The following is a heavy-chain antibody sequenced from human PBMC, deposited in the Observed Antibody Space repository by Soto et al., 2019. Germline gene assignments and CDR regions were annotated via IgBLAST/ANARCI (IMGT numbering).Heavy chain of an antibody. CDR3: ARGPTAERHYYYYGMDV. V-gene: IGHV1-46*01. Sequence: ASVKVSCKASGYTFTTYYLHWVRQAPGQGPGWMGIINPSGGTTNYAQTFEGRVTMTRDTSTGTVYMELSSLRSDDTAVYYCARGPTAERHYYYYGMDVWGQGTTVTVSS. CDR1: GYTFTTYY. J-gene: IGHJ6*02. CDR2: INPSGGTT. D-gene: IGHD7-27*01.